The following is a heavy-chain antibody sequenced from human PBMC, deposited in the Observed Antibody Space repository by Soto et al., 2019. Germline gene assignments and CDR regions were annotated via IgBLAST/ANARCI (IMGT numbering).Heavy chain of an antibody. CDR2: IYYSGST. CDR3: ARGFHYYVSSGYNSRRAYSIDF. J-gene: IGHJ4*02. V-gene: IGHV4-31*03. D-gene: IGHD3-22*01. CDR1: GGSISRGVYY. Sequence: SETLSLTCTVSGGSISRGVYYCSWIRQHPRKGLEWIGYIYYSGSTYYNPSLKSRVTISVDTSKNQFSLKLSSVTAADTAVYYCARGFHYYVSSGYNSRRAYSIDFWGQAPLVTVSS.